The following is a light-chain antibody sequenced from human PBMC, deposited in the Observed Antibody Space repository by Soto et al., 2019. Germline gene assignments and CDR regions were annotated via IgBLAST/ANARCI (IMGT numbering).Light chain of an antibody. CDR3: QQYGSSLM. CDR1: QSASSSY. CDR2: GAS. V-gene: IGKV3-20*01. Sequence: DIVLTQSPGTLSLSPGERATLSCRASQSASSSYLAWYQQRPGQAPRLLIYGASSRATGVPDRFSGSGSGTDFTLTISRLESEDFAVYYCQQYGSSLMFGQGTKVVIK. J-gene: IGKJ1*01.